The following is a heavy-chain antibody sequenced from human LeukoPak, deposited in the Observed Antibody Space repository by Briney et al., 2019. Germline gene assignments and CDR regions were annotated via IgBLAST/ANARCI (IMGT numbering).Heavy chain of an antibody. J-gene: IGHJ4*02. Sequence: SETLSLTCTVSGYSISSGYYWGWIRQSPGKGLEWIGSIYHDGSTYYTPSLKSRVTVSVDTSKNQISLNLSFVTAADTAVYYCAKDQALVNFEYWGQGTLVTVSS. CDR1: GYSISSGYY. CDR3: AKDQALVNFEY. V-gene: IGHV4-38-2*02. D-gene: IGHD2-8*02. CDR2: IYHDGST.